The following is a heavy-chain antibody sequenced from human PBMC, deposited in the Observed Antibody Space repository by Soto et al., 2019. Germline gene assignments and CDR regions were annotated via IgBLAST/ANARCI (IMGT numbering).Heavy chain of an antibody. J-gene: IGHJ4*02. V-gene: IGHV3-48*01. CDR3: ARDLNWAFDC. CDR1: GFTFSSFS. D-gene: IGHD7-27*01. Sequence: GGSLRLSCAASGFTFSSFSMNWVRQAPGKGLEWVSYISSFSEIISYADSVKGRFTISRDNAKDSLFLQMDSLRAEDTAVYYCARDLNWAFDCWGQGTLVTVSS. CDR2: ISSFSEII.